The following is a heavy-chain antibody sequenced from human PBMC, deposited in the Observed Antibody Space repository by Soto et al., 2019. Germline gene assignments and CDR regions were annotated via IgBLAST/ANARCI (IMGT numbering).Heavy chain of an antibody. Sequence: HPGGSLRLSCAASGFTFSDYGMHWVRQAPGKGLEWVAVISYEGSNNYYVDSVKGRFTISRDNSKSTVYLHMDSLRAEDTAVYYCAEGWPGYSSGWFAFDSWGPGTVVTVSS. CDR3: AEGWPGYSSGWFAFDS. CDR2: ISYEGSNN. CDR1: GFTFSDYG. D-gene: IGHD6-19*01. J-gene: IGHJ3*01. V-gene: IGHV3-30*18.